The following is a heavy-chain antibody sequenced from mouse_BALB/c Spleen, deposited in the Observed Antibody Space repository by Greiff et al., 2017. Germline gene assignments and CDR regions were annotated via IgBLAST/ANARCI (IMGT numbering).Heavy chain of an antibody. D-gene: IGHD1-2*01. CDR2: IWAGGST. Sequence: QVQLQQSGPGLVAPSQSLSITCTVSGFSLTSYGVHWVRQPPGKGLEWLGVIWAGGSTNYNSALMSRLSISKDNSKSQVFLKMNSLQTDDTAMYYCAREETTATSYWYFDVWGAGTTVTVSS. CDR1: GFSLTSYG. CDR3: AREETTATSYWYFDV. V-gene: IGHV2-9*02. J-gene: IGHJ1*01.